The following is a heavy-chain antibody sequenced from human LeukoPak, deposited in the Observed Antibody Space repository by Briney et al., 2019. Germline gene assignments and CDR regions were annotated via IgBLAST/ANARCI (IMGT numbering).Heavy chain of an antibody. Sequence: ASVKVSCKASGYTFTSYGISWVRQAPGQGLEWMGWISAYNGNTNYAQKLQGRVTMTTDTSTSTAYMELRSLRSDDTAVYYCARDWDSYSSGWLDYWGQGTLVTVSS. V-gene: IGHV1-18*01. J-gene: IGHJ4*02. CDR2: ISAYNGNT. CDR3: ARDWDSYSSGWLDY. CDR1: GYTFTSYG. D-gene: IGHD6-19*01.